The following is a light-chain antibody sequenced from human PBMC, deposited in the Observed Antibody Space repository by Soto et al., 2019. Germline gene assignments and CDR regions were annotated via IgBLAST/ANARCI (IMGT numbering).Light chain of an antibody. CDR1: QSVSSSY. CDR2: DAS. J-gene: IGKJ1*01. Sequence: EIVLTQSPGTLSLSPGERATLSCRASQSVSSSYLAWYQQKPGQAPRLLIYDASKRAAGIPVRFSGSGSETDFTLTISSLEPEDFAVYYCQQRSRWPVTFGQGTKVDIK. CDR3: QQRSRWPVT. V-gene: IGKV3D-20*02.